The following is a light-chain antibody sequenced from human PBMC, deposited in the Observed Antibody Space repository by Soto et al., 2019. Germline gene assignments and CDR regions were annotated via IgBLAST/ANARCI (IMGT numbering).Light chain of an antibody. Sequence: TPCSASLPLPPGERATLSCRASQTLSSRHLAWYQQKPGQAPGLLIYEASTRATGIPARFSGSGSGTDFTLTISSLEPEDFAVYYCQQHANWPLTFGGGTKVDI. CDR1: QTLSSRH. V-gene: IGKV3-11*01. CDR2: EAS. J-gene: IGKJ4*01. CDR3: QQHANWPLT.